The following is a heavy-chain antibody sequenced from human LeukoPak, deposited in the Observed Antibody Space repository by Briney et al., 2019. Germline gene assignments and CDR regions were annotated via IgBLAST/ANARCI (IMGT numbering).Heavy chain of an antibody. CDR2: TYYRSKWYN. J-gene: IGHJ3*02. Sequence: SPTLSLTCAISGDSVSINSAAWNWIRQSPSRGLEWLGRTYYRSKWYNDYAVSVERRITINPDTSKNQFSLQLNSVTPEDTAVYYCARSYYDILTGYHWDAFDIWGQGTMVTVSS. V-gene: IGHV6-1*01. CDR1: GDSVSINSAA. D-gene: IGHD3-9*01. CDR3: ARSYYDILTGYHWDAFDI.